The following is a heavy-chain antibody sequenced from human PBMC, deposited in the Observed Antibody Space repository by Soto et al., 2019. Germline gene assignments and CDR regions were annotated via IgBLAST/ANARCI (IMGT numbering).Heavy chain of an antibody. J-gene: IGHJ3*02. CDR1: GGSISSGGYS. D-gene: IGHD4-17*01. Sequence: TLSLTCAVSGGSISSGGYSWSWIRQPPGKGLEWIGYIYHSGSTYYNPSLKSRVTISVDRSKNQFSLKLSSVTAADTAVYYCARARVTTTVTTGDFDIWGQGTMVTVSS. V-gene: IGHV4-30-2*01. CDR3: ARARVTTTVTTGDFDI. CDR2: IYHSGST.